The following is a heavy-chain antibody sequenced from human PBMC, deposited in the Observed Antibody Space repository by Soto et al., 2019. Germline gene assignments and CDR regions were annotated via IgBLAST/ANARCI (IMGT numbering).Heavy chain of an antibody. D-gene: IGHD2-2*02. CDR2: IYYSGST. Sequence: QVQLQESGPGLVKPSQTLSLTCTVSGGSISSGGYYWSWIRQHPGKGLEWIGYIYYSGSTYYNPSLKSRVTISVDTSKNQFSLKLSSVTAADTAVYYCAGARMVPAAISVDWFDPWGQGTLVTVSS. V-gene: IGHV4-31*03. J-gene: IGHJ5*02. CDR3: AGARMVPAAISVDWFDP. CDR1: GGSISSGGYY.